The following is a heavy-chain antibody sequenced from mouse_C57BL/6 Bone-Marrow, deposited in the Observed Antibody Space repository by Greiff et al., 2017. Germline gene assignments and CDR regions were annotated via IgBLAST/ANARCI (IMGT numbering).Heavy chain of an antibody. D-gene: IGHD1-2*01. Sequence: VKLQESGAELVRPGASVTLSCKASGYTFTDYEMHWVKQTPVHGLEWIGAIDPETGGTAYNQKFKGKAILTADKSSSTAYMELRSLTSEDSAVYYCTRATDYWGQGTTLTVSS. CDR2: IDPETGGT. CDR1: GYTFTDYE. CDR3: TRATDY. V-gene: IGHV1-15*01. J-gene: IGHJ2*01.